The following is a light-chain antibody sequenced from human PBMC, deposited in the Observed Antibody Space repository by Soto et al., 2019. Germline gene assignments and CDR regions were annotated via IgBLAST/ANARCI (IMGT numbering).Light chain of an antibody. J-gene: IGKJ1*01. V-gene: IGKV3-15*01. CDR1: PSVSSK. Sequence: EIAVTQAPAPPSVSPGESATLSCRASPSVSSKLAWYQQKPGQAPRLLIYDASTRATGIPARFSGSGSGTEFTLTISSLQSEDSAVYYCQQYNKWPQTFGQGTKVDI. CDR3: QQYNKWPQT. CDR2: DAS.